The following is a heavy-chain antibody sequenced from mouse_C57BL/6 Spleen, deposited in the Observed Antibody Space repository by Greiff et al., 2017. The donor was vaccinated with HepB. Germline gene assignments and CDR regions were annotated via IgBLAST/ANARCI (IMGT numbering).Heavy chain of an antibody. CDR2: IYPGDGDT. CDR1: GYAFSSSW. V-gene: IGHV1-82*01. J-gene: IGHJ2*01. D-gene: IGHD2-13*01. Sequence: QGERQQSGPELVKPGASVKISCKASGYAFSSSWMNWVKQRPGKGLEWIGRIYPGDGDTNYNGKFKGKATLTADKSSSTAYMQLSSLTSEDSAVYFCAREVIGYFDYWGQGTTLTVSS. CDR3: AREVIGYFDY.